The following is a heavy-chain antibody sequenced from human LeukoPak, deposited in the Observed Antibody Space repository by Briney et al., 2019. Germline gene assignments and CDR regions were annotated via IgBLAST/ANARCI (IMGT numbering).Heavy chain of an antibody. J-gene: IGHJ3*02. CDR1: GGSFSGYY. Sequence: SETLSLTCAVYGGSFSGYYWSWIRQPPGKGLEWIGEINHSGGTNYNPSLKSRVTISVDTSRNQFSLKLTSVTAADTAVYYCAKSNGYGLVDIWGQGTMVTVSS. D-gene: IGHD3-10*01. V-gene: IGHV4-34*01. CDR2: INHSGGT. CDR3: AKSNGYGLVDI.